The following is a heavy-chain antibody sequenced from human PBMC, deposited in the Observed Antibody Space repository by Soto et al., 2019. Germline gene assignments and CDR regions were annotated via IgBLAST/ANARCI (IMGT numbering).Heavy chain of an antibody. J-gene: IGHJ6*03. Sequence: ASVKVSCKASGYTFTSYDINWVRQATGQGLEWMGWMNPNSGNTGYAQKFQGRVTMTRNTSTSTAYMELSSLRSEDTAVYYCARGVGLSSSSYYYYMDVWGKGTTVTVSS. CDR3: ARGVGLSSSSYYYYMDV. D-gene: IGHD6-6*01. CDR1: GYTFTSYD. V-gene: IGHV1-8*01. CDR2: MNPNSGNT.